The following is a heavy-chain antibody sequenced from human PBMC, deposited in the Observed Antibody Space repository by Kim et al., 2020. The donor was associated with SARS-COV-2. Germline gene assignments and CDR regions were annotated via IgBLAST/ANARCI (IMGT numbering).Heavy chain of an antibody. J-gene: IGHJ4*02. CDR2: IKSDGVSS. D-gene: IGHD3-3*01. V-gene: IGHV3-64D*09. CDR1: GFTFSIYT. Sequence: GGSLRLSCSASGFTFSIYTMLWVRQAPGKGLECVSSIKSDGVSSYSADSVKGRFTISRDNSKNTLYLQMTSLKPEDTGVYYCVKGWNGDCWGQGTLVTVSS. CDR3: VKGWNGDC.